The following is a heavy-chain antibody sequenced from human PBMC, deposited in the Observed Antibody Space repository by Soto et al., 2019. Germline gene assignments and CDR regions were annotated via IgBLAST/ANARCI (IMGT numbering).Heavy chain of an antibody. J-gene: IGHJ6*03. Sequence: ASVKVSCKASGYTFASHAMHWVRQAPGQRLEWMGWINSGNGDTKYSQKFQGRVTITRDTSASTAYMELGSLRSEDTAVYYCARGYYDFWSGYYKYYYYYYMDVWGKGTTVTVSS. CDR2: INSGNGDT. V-gene: IGHV1-3*01. CDR1: GYTFASHA. CDR3: ARGYYDFWSGYYKYYYYYYMDV. D-gene: IGHD3-3*01.